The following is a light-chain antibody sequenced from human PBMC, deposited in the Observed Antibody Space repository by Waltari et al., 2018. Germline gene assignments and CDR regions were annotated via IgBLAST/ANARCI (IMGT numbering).Light chain of an antibody. CDR1: QGISRY. CDR2: AAS. CDR3: QQLNIYPHT. Sequence: DIQLTQSPSFLSASVGDRVTITCRASQGISRYLAWYQQRPGTAPKLLISAASTLQSGVPSRFSGSGSGTEFTLTISSLQPEDFATYYCQQLNIYPHTFGQGTKLEI. J-gene: IGKJ2*01. V-gene: IGKV1-9*01.